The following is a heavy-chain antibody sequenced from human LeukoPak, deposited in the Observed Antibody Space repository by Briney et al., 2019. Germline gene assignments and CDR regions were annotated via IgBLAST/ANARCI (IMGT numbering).Heavy chain of an antibody. CDR2: IYYSGST. J-gene: IGHJ5*02. Sequence: PSETLSLTCTVSGGSISSYYWSWIRQPPGKGLEWIGYIYYSGSTNYNPSLKSRVTISVDTSKNQFSLKLSSVTAADTAVYYCARDERNDILTGSGFDPWGQGTLVTVSS. CDR1: GGSISSYY. D-gene: IGHD3-9*01. V-gene: IGHV4-59*01. CDR3: ARDERNDILTGSGFDP.